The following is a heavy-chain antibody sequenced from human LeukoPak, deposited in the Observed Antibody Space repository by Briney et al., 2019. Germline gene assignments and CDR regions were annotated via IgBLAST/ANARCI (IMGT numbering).Heavy chain of an antibody. Sequence: GGSLRLSCAASGFTFSGHGMNWVRQAPGKGLEWVSYISSSGSTIYYADSVKGRFTISRDNAKNSLYLQMNSLRAEDTAVYYCARVEIYGYGPRTSGTMDVWGKGTTVTISS. V-gene: IGHV3-48*04. CDR2: ISSSGSTI. CDR1: GFTFSGHG. CDR3: ARVEIYGYGPRTSGTMDV. J-gene: IGHJ6*04. D-gene: IGHD5-18*01.